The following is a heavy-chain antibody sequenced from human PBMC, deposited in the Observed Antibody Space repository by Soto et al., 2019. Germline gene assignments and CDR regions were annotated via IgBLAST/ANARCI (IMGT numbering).Heavy chain of an antibody. CDR1: GFTFSSYS. D-gene: IGHD3-3*01. Sequence: GGSLRLSCAASGFTFSSYSMNWVRQAPGKGLEWVSYISSSSSTIYYADSVKGRFTISRDNAKNSLYLQMNSLRAEDTAVYYCARRATIFGSPPGYFDYWGQGTLVTVSS. V-gene: IGHV3-48*01. CDR3: ARRATIFGSPPGYFDY. J-gene: IGHJ4*02. CDR2: ISSSSSTI.